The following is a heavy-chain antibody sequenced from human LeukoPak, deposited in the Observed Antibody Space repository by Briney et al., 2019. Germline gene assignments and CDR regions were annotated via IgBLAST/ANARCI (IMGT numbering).Heavy chain of an antibody. CDR1: GGSISSGGYY. V-gene: IGHV4-31*03. D-gene: IGHD2-15*01. CDR3: ARSGQGIVVVVAAPSGYYFDY. CDR2: IYYSGST. J-gene: IGHJ4*02. Sequence: SQTLSLTCTVSGGSISSGGYYWSWIRQHPGKGLEWLGYIYYSGSTYYNPSLKSRVTISVDTSKNQFSLKLSSVTAADTAVYYCARSGQGIVVVVAAPSGYYFDYWGQGTLVTVSS.